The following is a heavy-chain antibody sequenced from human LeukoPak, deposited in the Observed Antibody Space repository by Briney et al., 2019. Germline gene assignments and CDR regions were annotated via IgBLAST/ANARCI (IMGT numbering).Heavy chain of an antibody. D-gene: IGHD3-16*01. Sequence: GGSLRLSCAASGFTFSDYSMNWVRQAPGKGLEWVSYFSTSSSTISYADSVKGRFTISRDDAKNSLYLQMNSLRAEDTAVYYCARDSLYAFDFWGQGTMVTVSS. J-gene: IGHJ3*01. V-gene: IGHV3-48*01. CDR2: FSTSSSTI. CDR1: GFTFSDYS. CDR3: ARDSLYAFDF.